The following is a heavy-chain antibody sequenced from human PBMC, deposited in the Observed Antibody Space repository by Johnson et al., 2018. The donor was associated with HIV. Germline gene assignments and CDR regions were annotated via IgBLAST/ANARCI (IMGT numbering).Heavy chain of an antibody. CDR3: ARGPIADDAFDI. CDR2: INWNGGST. Sequence: EVQLVESGGGVVQPGRSLRLSCAASGFTFSSYAMHWVRQAPGKGLEWVSGINWNGGSTGYADSVKGRFTISRDNAKNSLYLQMNSLRAEDTAVYFCARGPIADDAFDIWGQGTMVTVSS. J-gene: IGHJ3*02. V-gene: IGHV3-20*04. CDR1: GFTFSSYA. D-gene: IGHD3-16*02.